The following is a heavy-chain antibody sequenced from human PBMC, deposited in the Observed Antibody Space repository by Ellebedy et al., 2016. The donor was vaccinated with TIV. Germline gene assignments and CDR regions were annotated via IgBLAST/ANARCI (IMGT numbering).Heavy chain of an antibody. CDR3: ARDTPSNDYGDYEYNGMDV. CDR2: ISAYNGNT. CDR1: GYTFTSYG. J-gene: IGHJ6*02. Sequence: ASVKVSXXASGYTFTSYGISWVRQAPGQGLEWMGWISAYNGNTNYAQKLQGRVTITRDTSASTAYMELASLRSDDTAVYYCARDTPSNDYGDYEYNGMDVWGQGTTVTVSS. V-gene: IGHV1-18*01. D-gene: IGHD4-17*01.